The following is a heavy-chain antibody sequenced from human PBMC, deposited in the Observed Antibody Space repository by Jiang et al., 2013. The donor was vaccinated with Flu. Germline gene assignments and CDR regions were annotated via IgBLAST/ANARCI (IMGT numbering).Heavy chain of an antibody. Sequence: GAEVKKPGESLKISCKGSGYSFTSYWIGWVRQMPGKGLEWMGIIYPGDSDTRYSPSFQGQVTISADKSISTAYLQWSSLKASDTAMYYCARQGEKTAMVTGYYYYGMDVWGQGTTVTVSS. V-gene: IGHV5-51*01. J-gene: IGHJ6*02. CDR2: IYPGDSDT. D-gene: IGHD5-18*01. CDR3: ARQGEKTAMVTGYYYYGMDV. CDR1: GYSFTSYW.